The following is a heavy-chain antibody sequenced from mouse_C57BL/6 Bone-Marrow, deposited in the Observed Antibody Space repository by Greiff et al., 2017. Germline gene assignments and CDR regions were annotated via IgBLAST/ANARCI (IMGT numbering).Heavy chain of an antibody. J-gene: IGHJ4*01. D-gene: IGHD1-1*01. CDR1: GYSFTGYF. Sequence: EVQLQQSGPELVKPGDSVKISCKASGYSFTGYFMNWVMQSHGKSLEWIGRINPYNGDTFYNQKFKGKATLTVDKSSSTAHMDLRSLTSEDSAVYYCARGGTYYYGSSYPRAMDYWGQGTSVTVSS. CDR2: INPYNGDT. V-gene: IGHV1-20*01. CDR3: ARGGTYYYGSSYPRAMDY.